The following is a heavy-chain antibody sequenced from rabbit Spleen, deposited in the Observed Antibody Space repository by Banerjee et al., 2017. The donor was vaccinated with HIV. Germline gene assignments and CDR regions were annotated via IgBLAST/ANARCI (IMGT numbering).Heavy chain of an antibody. V-gene: IGHV1S40*01. CDR2: IYGGVIDSA. CDR1: GFAFSTDYY. J-gene: IGHJ4*01. D-gene: IGHD4-1*01. Sequence: QSLEESGGDLVKPGASLTLTCTASGFAFSTDYYICWVRQAPGKGLESIACIYGGVIDSAYYATWAKGRFTISKTSSTTVTLQVASLTAADTATYFCARYVWNSGRSDWWGQGTLVTVS. CDR3: ARYVWNSGRSDW.